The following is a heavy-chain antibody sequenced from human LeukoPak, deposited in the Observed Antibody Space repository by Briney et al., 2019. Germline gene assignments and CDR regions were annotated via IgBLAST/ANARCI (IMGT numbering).Heavy chain of an antibody. CDR2: SRNKGHSYST. V-gene: IGHV3-72*01. CDR1: GFTFSDHY. D-gene: IGHD3-10*01. Sequence: GGSLRLSCAVSGFTFSDHYMDWVRQAPGKGLEWIGCSRNKGHSYSTEFSASVRGRASLSRDHSRTSLYLQINTQRTDDTAVYYCVALLRGIGYWGQGTLVTVSS. J-gene: IGHJ4*02. CDR3: VALLRGIGY.